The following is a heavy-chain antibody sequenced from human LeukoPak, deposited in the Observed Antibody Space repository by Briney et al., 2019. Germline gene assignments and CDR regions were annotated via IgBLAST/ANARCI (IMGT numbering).Heavy chain of an antibody. J-gene: IGHJ6*03. CDR3: ARRTGWNYNYYYMDV. D-gene: IGHD1-14*01. V-gene: IGHV4-34*01. CDR2: INHSGST. Sequence: SETLSLTCAVYGGSFSGYYWSWIRQPPGKGLEWIGEINHSGSTNYNPSLKSRVTISVDTSKNQFSLKLSSVTAADTAVYYCARRTGWNYNYYYMDVWGKGTTVTVSS. CDR1: GGSFSGYY.